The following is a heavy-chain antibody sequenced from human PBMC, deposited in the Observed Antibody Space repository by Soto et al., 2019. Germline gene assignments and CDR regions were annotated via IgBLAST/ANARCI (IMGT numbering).Heavy chain of an antibody. V-gene: IGHV1-18*01. CDR3: ATYYFGSGSYYRFDN. D-gene: IGHD3-10*01. Sequence: ASVKVSLQGSGYALSVGFFLVRQAPGQGLEWMGWISASDGSTNSAQKFRGRISLTTDTSTNTAYLDLLSLTSDDTAVYFCATYYFGSGSYYRFDNWGQGTLVTVSS. CDR1: GYALSVG. CDR2: ISASDGST. J-gene: IGHJ4*02.